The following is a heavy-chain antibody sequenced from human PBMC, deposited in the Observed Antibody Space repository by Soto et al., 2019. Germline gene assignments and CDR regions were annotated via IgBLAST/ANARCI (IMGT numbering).Heavy chain of an antibody. J-gene: IGHJ2*01. V-gene: IGHV1-24*01. Sequence: ASVKVSCKVSGYTLTELSMHWVRQAPGKGLEWMGGFDPEDGETIYAQKFQGRVTMTEDTSTDTAYMELSSLRSEDTAVYYCATITVTNWYFDLWGRGTLVTVSS. CDR3: ATITVTNWYFDL. D-gene: IGHD4-17*01. CDR1: GYTLTELS. CDR2: FDPEDGET.